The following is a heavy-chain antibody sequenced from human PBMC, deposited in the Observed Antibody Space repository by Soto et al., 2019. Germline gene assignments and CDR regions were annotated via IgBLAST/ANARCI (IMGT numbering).Heavy chain of an antibody. Sequence: SLKVSCKAPRDTFTSYYINWVRQAPGQGLEWVGVINPHGGSTAYAQKFKGRVTLTRDTSASTVYMEVSSLTSEDTAMYYCARSSGGNFGIIIEGTNWFDPWGQGTLVTVSS. V-gene: IGHV1-46*01. CDR3: ARSSGGNFGIIIEGTNWFDP. CDR1: RDTFTSYY. J-gene: IGHJ5*02. D-gene: IGHD1-26*01. CDR2: INPHGGST.